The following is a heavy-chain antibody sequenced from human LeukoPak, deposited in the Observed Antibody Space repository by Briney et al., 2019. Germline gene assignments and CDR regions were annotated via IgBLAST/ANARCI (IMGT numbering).Heavy chain of an antibody. Sequence: ASVKVSCKASGYTFTDYYMHWVRQAPGQGLEWMGRINPNSGGTNYAQKFQGRVTMTRDTSISTAYMELSRLRSDDTAVYYCARQHCSGGSCYGKFDYWGQGTLVTVSS. CDR1: GYTFTDYY. CDR2: INPNSGGT. V-gene: IGHV1-2*06. J-gene: IGHJ4*02. D-gene: IGHD2-15*01. CDR3: ARQHCSGGSCYGKFDY.